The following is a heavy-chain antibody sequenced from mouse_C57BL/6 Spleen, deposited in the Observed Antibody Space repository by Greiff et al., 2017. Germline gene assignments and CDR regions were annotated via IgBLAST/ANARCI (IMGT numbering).Heavy chain of an antibody. D-gene: IGHD4-1*01. Sequence: EVKLVESGAELVRPGASVKLSCTASGFNIQDDYMHWVKQRPEQGLEWIGWIDPENGDTEYASKFQGKATITADTSSNTAYLQLSSLTSEDTAVYYCTTRTGTDFDYWGQGTTLTVSS. CDR1: GFNIQDDY. CDR2: IDPENGDT. J-gene: IGHJ2*01. V-gene: IGHV14-4*01. CDR3: TTRTGTDFDY.